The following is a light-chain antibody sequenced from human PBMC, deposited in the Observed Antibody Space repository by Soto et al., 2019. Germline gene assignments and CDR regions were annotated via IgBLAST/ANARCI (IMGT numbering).Light chain of an antibody. CDR1: QSVRNNY. J-gene: IGKJ2*01. CDR2: GAS. Sequence: EIVLTQSPGTLSLSPGERATLSCRASQSVRNNYLAWYQQKPGQAPRLLMYGASTRATGIPDRFSGSGSGTDFTLIISRLEPEDFAVYYCQQYGNSPPRTFGQGTKLEIK. CDR3: QQYGNSPPRT. V-gene: IGKV3-20*01.